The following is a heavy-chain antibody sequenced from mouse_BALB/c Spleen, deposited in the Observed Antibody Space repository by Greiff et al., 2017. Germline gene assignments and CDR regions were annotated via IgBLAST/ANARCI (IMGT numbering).Heavy chain of an antibody. CDR2: IWAGGST. J-gene: IGHJ1*01. CDR3: ARDYRYDGYWYFDV. Sequence: QVHVKQSGPGLVAPSQSLSITCTVSGFSLTSYGVHWVRQPPGKGLEWLGVIWAGGSTNYNSALMSRLSISKDNSKSQVFLKMNSLQTDDTAMYYCARDYRYDGYWYFDVWGAGTTVTVSS. V-gene: IGHV2-9*02. D-gene: IGHD2-14*01. CDR1: GFSLTSYG.